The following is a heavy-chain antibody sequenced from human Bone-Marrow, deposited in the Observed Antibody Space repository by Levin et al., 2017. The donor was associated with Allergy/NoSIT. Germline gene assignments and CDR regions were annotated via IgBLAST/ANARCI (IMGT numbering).Heavy chain of an antibody. CDR3: ARDPDYYDRAFDI. CDR1: GYTFTDCY. V-gene: IGHV1-2*02. J-gene: IGHJ3*02. CDR2: INPNSGGT. D-gene: IGHD3-22*01. Sequence: ASVKVSCKASGYTFTDCYMNWVRQAPGQGLEWMGWINPNSGGTNYAQKFQGRVTMTRDTSISTAYMELSGLRSDDTAVYYCARDPDYYDRAFDIWGQGTMVTVSS.